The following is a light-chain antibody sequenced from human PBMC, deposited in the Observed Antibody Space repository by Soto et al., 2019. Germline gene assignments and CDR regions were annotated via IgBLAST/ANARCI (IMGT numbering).Light chain of an antibody. V-gene: IGKV1-39*01. J-gene: IGKJ1*01. Sequence: DIQMTQSPSSLSASVGDRVTITCRASESISSNLNWYQQKPGKAPNLLIYAASSLQSGVPSRFSGSGSGTEFTLTISSLQPEDFATYYCQQSYSTPRTFGQGTKVEIK. CDR2: AAS. CDR3: QQSYSTPRT. CDR1: ESISSN.